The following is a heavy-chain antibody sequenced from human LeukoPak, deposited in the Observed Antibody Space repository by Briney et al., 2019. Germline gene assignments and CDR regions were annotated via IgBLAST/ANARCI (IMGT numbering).Heavy chain of an antibody. V-gene: IGHV3-74*01. CDR2: INHDGSDI. CDR1: GVTVSTYV. CDR3: VRDSNFKIDY. Sequence: GGSLRLSCAVSGVTVSTYVMHWVRRAPGEGLVWVSRINHDGSDISYADSVKGRFTISRDNAKNTLYLQMNSLRADDTAVYYCVRDSNFKIDYWGQGTLVTVSS. D-gene: IGHD5-24*01. J-gene: IGHJ4*02.